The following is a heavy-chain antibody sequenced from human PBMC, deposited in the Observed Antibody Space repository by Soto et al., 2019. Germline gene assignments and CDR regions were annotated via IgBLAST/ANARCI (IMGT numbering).Heavy chain of an antibody. CDR1: GFTFSSYS. J-gene: IGHJ6*02. D-gene: IGHD3-3*01. CDR2: ISSSSSYI. V-gene: IGHV3-21*01. Sequence: EVQLVESGGGLVKPGGSLRLSCAASGFTFSSYSMNWVRQAPGKGLEWVSSISSSSSYIYYADSVKGRFTISRDTAKNSLYLQMNRLRGEDTAVYYCTRDLGDYDFWSGYLAPNYDYYGMDVWGQGTTVTVSS. CDR3: TRDLGDYDFWSGYLAPNYDYYGMDV.